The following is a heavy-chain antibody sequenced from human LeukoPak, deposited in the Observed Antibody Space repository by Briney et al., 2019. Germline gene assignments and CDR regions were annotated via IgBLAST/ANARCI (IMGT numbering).Heavy chain of an antibody. CDR2: INTNTGNP. CDR1: GYTFTSYA. D-gene: IGHD6-19*01. J-gene: IGHJ5*02. CDR3: AREAAIAVAGTSVGGP. Sequence: ASVKVSCKASGYTFTSYAMNWVRQAPGQGLEWMGWINTNTGNPTYAQGFTGRFVVSLDTSVSAAYLQISSLKAEDTAVYYCAREAAIAVAGTSVGGPWGQGTLVTVSS. V-gene: IGHV7-4-1*02.